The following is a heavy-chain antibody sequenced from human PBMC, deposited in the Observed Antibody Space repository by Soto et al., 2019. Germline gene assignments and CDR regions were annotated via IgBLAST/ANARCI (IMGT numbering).Heavy chain of an antibody. J-gene: IGHJ4*02. CDR1: GFTFSYYA. CDR2: ISYDGSNK. V-gene: IGHV3-30-3*01. Sequence: QVLLVESGGGVVQPGRSLRLSCAASGFTFSYYAMHWVRQAPGKGLEWVAVISYDGSNKYYADSVKGRFTMSRDNAKNTLFLQMNSLRAEDTAVYYCARDGGGVGDTRGFDYWGQGTLVTVSS. CDR3: ARDGGGVGDTRGFDY. D-gene: IGHD1-26*01.